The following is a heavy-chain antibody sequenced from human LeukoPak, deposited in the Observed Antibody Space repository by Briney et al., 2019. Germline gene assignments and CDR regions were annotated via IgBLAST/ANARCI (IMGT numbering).Heavy chain of an antibody. V-gene: IGHV4-61*02. CDR3: ARGLHSDY. CDR1: GGSISSGSYY. CDR2: IYTSGST. J-gene: IGHJ4*02. Sequence: SQTLSLTCTVSGGSISSGSYYWSWIRQPAGKGLEWIGRIYTSGSTNYNPSLKSRVTISVDTSKNQFSLKLSSVTAADTAVYYCARGLHSDYRGQGTLVTVSS.